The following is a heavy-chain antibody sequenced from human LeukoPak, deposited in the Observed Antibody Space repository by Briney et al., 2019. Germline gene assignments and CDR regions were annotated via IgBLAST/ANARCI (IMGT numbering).Heavy chain of an antibody. V-gene: IGHV3-53*01. D-gene: IGHD1-7*01. CDR1: GFTVSSYY. CDR2: IYSGGST. CDR3: ARGTVITGTTAYYFDY. J-gene: IGHJ4*02. Sequence: GGSLRLSCAASGFTVSSYYMSWVRQAPGKGLEWVSVIYSGGSTYYADSVKGRFTISRDNSKNTLYLQMNSLRAEDTAVYYCARGTVITGTTAYYFDYWGQGTLVTVSS.